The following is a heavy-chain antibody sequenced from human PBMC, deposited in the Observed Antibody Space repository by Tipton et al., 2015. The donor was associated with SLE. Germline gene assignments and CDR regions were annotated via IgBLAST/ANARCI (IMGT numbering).Heavy chain of an antibody. V-gene: IGHV1-46*01. Sequence: QVQLVQSGAEVKKPGASVKVSCKASGYTFISYYMHWVRQAPGQGLEWMGIINPSGGSTSYAQKFQGRVTMTRDTSTSTVYMELRSLRSDDTAVYYCAREMGGMGHWGQGTLVTVSS. CDR3: AREMGGMGH. CDR1: GYTFISYY. D-gene: IGHD3-16*01. J-gene: IGHJ1*01. CDR2: INPSGGST.